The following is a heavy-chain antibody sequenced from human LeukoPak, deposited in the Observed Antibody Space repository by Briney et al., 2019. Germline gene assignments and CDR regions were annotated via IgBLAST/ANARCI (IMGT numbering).Heavy chain of an antibody. CDR3: AKDPGDKPLLPFDY. CDR1: GFPFSSYA. Sequence: GGSLRLSCAASGFPFSSYAMSWVRQAPGKGLEWVPAISGSGGSTYYADSVKGRFTISRDNSKNTLYLQMNSLRAEDTAVYYCAKDPGDKPLLPFDYWGQGTLVTVSS. D-gene: IGHD2-15*01. V-gene: IGHV3-23*01. CDR2: ISGSGGST. J-gene: IGHJ4*02.